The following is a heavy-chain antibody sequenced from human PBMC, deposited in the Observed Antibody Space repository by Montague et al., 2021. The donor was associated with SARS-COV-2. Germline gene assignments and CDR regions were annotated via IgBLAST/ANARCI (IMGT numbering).Heavy chain of an antibody. CDR1: GGPFNFYY. CDR2: INHRGST. CDR3: ARARGGTIFGVIGAYYGMDI. Sequence: SETLSLTCSVDGGPFNFYYWSWIRQPPGKGLEWIGEINHRGSTNNNPSLKTRVTISIDTSRNQFSLTLSSMTAADTAVYYCARARGGTIFGVIGAYYGMDIWGQGTTVTVS. J-gene: IGHJ6*02. D-gene: IGHD3-3*01. V-gene: IGHV4-34*01.